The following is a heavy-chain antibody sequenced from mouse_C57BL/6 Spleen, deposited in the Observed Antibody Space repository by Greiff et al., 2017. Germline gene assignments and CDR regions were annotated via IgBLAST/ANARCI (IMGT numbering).Heavy chain of an antibody. V-gene: IGHV5-9*01. CDR1: GFTFSSYT. J-gene: IGHJ1*03. D-gene: IGHD1-1*01. Sequence: EVQGAESGGGLVKPGGSLKLSCAASGFTFSSYTMSWVRQTPEKRLEWVATISGGGGNTYYPDSVKGRFTISRDNANNTLYLQLSSLRSEDAALYYCARHYYYGGSYGYFDVWGTGTTVTVSS. CDR2: ISGGGGNT. CDR3: ARHYYYGGSYGYFDV.